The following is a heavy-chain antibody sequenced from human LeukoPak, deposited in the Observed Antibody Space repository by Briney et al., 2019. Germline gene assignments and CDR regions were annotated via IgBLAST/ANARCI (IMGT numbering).Heavy chain of an antibody. CDR1: GFTFSSYE. Sequence: GGSLRLSCAAPGFTFSSYEMNWVRQAPGKGLEWVSYISSSGTTRYYAESVKGRFTISRDNAKNSLYQQMNSLRAEDTAVYYCARDMGSDYWGQGTLVTVSS. V-gene: IGHV3-48*03. CDR2: ISSSGTTR. J-gene: IGHJ4*02. D-gene: IGHD3-10*01. CDR3: ARDMGSDY.